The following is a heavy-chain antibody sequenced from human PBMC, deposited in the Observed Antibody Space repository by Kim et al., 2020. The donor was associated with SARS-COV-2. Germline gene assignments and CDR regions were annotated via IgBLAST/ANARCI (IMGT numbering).Heavy chain of an antibody. CDR1: GFTFSDYY. CDR3: ASGAPNSGYDFYYGMDV. V-gene: IGHV3-11*03. D-gene: IGHD5-12*01. CDR2: ISSSSSYT. J-gene: IGHJ6*02. Sequence: GGSLRLSCAASGFTFSDYYMSWIRQAPGKGLEWVSYISSSSSYTNYADSVKGRFTISRDNAKNSLYLQMNSLRAEDTAVYYCASGAPNSGYDFYYGMDVWGQGTTVTVSS.